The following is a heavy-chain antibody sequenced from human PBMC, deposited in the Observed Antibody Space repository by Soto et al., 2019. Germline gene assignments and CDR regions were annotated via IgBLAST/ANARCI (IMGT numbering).Heavy chain of an antibody. J-gene: IGHJ6*02. D-gene: IGHD2-8*01. CDR1: GYTFTSYG. CDR3: ARDLVLMVYAPRGYYGMDV. V-gene: IGHV1-18*01. Sequence: ASVKVSCKASGYTFTSYGISWVRQAPGQGLEWMGWISPYNGNTKFPQKLQGRVTMTRDTSISTAYMELSRLRSDDTAVYYCARDLVLMVYAPRGYYGMDVWGQGTTVTVSS. CDR2: ISPYNGNT.